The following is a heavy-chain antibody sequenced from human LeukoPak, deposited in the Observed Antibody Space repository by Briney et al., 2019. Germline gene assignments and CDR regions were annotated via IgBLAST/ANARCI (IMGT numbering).Heavy chain of an antibody. Sequence: GGSLRLSCAASGFTFSDYYMSWIRQAPGKGLEWVSYISSSGSTIYYADSVKGRFTISRDNAKNSLYLQMNSLRAEDTAVYYCARDRSGPLSITMVRGVTDYWGQGTLVTVSS. CDR2: ISSSGSTI. D-gene: IGHD3-10*01. J-gene: IGHJ4*02. CDR3: ARDRSGPLSITMVRGVTDY. V-gene: IGHV3-11*04. CDR1: GFTFSDYY.